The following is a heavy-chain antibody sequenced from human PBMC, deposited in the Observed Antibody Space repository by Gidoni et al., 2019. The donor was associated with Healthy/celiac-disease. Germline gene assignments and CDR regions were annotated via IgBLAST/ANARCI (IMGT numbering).Heavy chain of an antibody. CDR3: ASWYSSGTHRIFDY. J-gene: IGHJ4*02. Sequence: FSSYAMHWVRQAPGKGLEWVAVISYDGSNKYYADSVKGRFTISRDNSKNTLYLQMNSLRAEDTAVYYCASWYSSGTHRIFDYWGQGTLVTVSS. CDR1: FSSYA. CDR2: ISYDGSNK. V-gene: IGHV3-30-3*01. D-gene: IGHD3-22*01.